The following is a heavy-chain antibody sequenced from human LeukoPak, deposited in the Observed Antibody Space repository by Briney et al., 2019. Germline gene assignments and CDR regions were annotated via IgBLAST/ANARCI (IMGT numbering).Heavy chain of an antibody. D-gene: IGHD2-2*01. J-gene: IGHJ3*02. CDR3: AAAHCSSTSCYLGCNI. CDR2: IVVGSGNT. Sequence: SVKVSCKASGGTFSSYAISWVRQARGQRLEWIGWIVVGSGNTNYAQKFQERVTITRDMSTSTAYMELSSLRSEDTAVYYCAAAHCSSTSCYLGCNIWGQGTMVTVSS. CDR1: GGTFSSYA. V-gene: IGHV1-58*02.